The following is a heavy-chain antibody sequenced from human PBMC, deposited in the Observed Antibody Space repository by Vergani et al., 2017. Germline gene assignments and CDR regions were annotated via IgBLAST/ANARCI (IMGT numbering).Heavy chain of an antibody. D-gene: IGHD3-22*01. CDR2: ISSSSSYT. Sequence: QVQLVESGGGLVKPGGSLRLSCAASGFTFSDYYMSWIRQAPGKGLEWVSYISSSSSYTNYADSVKGGFTISRDNAKNSLYLQMNRLRAEDTAVYYCATASTYYYDSSEEWFDPGGQGTLVTVSS. CDR3: ATASTYYYDSSEEWFDP. CDR1: GFTFSDYY. J-gene: IGHJ5*02. V-gene: IGHV3-11*05.